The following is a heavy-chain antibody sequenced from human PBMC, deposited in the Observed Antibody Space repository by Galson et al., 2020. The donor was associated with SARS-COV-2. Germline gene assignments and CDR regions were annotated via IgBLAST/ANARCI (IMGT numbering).Heavy chain of an antibody. CDR2: VFYSGNT. Sequence: SQTLSLTCAVSGYSISSSFYWGWIRQPPGKGLEWIGSVFYSGNTYKKSSLRSRVTISVDTSKNQFSPKLSSVTAADTAVYYCARQIYTGGLFGDYFDYWGQGTLVTVSS. CDR3: ARQIYTGGLFGDYFDY. J-gene: IGHJ4*02. CDR1: GYSISSSFY. V-gene: IGHV4-38-2*01. D-gene: IGHD3-10*02.